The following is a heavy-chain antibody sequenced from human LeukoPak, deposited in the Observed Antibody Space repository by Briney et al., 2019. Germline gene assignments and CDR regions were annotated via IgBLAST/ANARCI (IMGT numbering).Heavy chain of an antibody. CDR3: ARNGPYCSSTSCPYYYYYYMDV. V-gene: IGHV4-30-2*01. Sequence: SETLSLTCTVSGGSISSGYHYWSWIRQPPGKGLEWIGYIYHSGNTYYNPSLKSRVTISVDRSKNQFSLKLSSVTAADTAVYYCARNGPYCSSTSCPYYYYYYMDVWGKGTTVTVSS. CDR2: IYHSGNT. D-gene: IGHD2-2*01. CDR1: GGSISSGYHY. J-gene: IGHJ6*03.